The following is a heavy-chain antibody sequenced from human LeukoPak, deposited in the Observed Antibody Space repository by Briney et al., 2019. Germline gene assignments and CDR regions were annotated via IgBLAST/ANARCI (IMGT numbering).Heavy chain of an antibody. CDR2: IRSKAYGGTT. CDR3: TRGELRYFDWLEPYDY. V-gene: IGHV3-49*04. D-gene: IGHD3-9*01. CDR1: GFTFSTYG. J-gene: IGHJ4*02. Sequence: PGGSLRLSCTASGFTFSTYGMHWVHQAPGKGLEWVGFIRSKAYGGTTEYAASVKGRFTISRDDSKSIAYLQMNSLKTEDTAVYYCTRGELRYFDWLEPYDYWGQGTLVTVSS.